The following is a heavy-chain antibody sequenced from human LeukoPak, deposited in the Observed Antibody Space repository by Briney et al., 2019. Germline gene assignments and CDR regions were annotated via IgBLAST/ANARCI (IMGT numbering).Heavy chain of an antibody. CDR1: GFTFSHYG. J-gene: IGHJ4*02. CDR2: IKQDGGEE. CDR3: AREDHSNYNY. D-gene: IGHD4-11*01. Sequence: GRSLRLSCAASGFTFSHYGMHWVRQAPGKGLEWVASIKQDGGEEFYVDSVKGRFSISRDNAKNSLYLQMNSLRAEDTAVYYCAREDHSNYNYWGQGTLVTVSS. V-gene: IGHV3-7*01.